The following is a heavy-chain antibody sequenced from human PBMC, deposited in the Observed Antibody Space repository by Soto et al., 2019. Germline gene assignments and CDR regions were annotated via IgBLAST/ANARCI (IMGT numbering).Heavy chain of an antibody. CDR2: IIPIFATV. J-gene: IGHJ4*02. V-gene: IGHV1-69*01. D-gene: IGHD5-18*01. Sequence: QVQLVQSGSEVKKPGSSVKVSCKAPGGSFSSNPISWVRQAPGQGLEWMAGIIPIFATVHYAQKFQGRVTITADESTSTAYMELTSLRSEDTAVYFCARGGRGYSSAPRYYFDYWGQGTLVTVSS. CDR1: GGSFSSNP. CDR3: ARGGRGYSSAPRYYFDY.